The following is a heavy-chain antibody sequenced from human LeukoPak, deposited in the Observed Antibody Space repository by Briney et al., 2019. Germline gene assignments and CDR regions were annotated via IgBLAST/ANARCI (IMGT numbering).Heavy chain of an antibody. CDR2: IYYSGST. D-gene: IGHD5-12*01. Sequence: SETLSLTCTVSGGSISSSSYYWGWIRQPPGKGLEWIGSIYYSGSTYYNPSLKSRVAISVDTSKNQFSLKLSSVTAADTAVYYCARGLRYSGYVRGRYAFDIWGQGTMVTVSS. CDR3: ARGLRYSGYVRGRYAFDI. J-gene: IGHJ3*02. V-gene: IGHV4-39*07. CDR1: GGSISSSSYY.